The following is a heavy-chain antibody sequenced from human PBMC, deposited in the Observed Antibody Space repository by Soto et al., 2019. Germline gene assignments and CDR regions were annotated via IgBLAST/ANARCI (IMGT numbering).Heavy chain of an antibody. J-gene: IGHJ6*02. V-gene: IGHV1-69*13. CDR2: IIPIFGTA. CDR1: GGTLSSYA. Sequence: GASVKVSCTDSGGTLSSYAISWVRQAPRQGLEWMGGIIPIFGTANYAQKFQGRVTITADESTSTAYMELSSLRSDDTAVYFCARYRHCSGDSCNYYYIMDVWGQGTTVTVSS. CDR3: ARYRHCSGDSCNYYYIMDV. D-gene: IGHD2-15*01.